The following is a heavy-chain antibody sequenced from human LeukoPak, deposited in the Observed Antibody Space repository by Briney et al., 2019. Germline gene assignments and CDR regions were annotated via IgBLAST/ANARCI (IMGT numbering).Heavy chain of an antibody. Sequence: PGGSLRLSCAASGFTVNSNYMSWVRQAPGKGLEWVSPIYSGGTTYYADSVKGRFTISRDNSKNTLYLQMNSLRAEDTAVYYCARCKWNYGNYHYYYMDVWGKGTTVTVSS. V-gene: IGHV3-53*01. D-gene: IGHD1-7*01. J-gene: IGHJ6*03. CDR3: ARCKWNYGNYHYYYMDV. CDR1: GFTVNSNY. CDR2: IYSGGTT.